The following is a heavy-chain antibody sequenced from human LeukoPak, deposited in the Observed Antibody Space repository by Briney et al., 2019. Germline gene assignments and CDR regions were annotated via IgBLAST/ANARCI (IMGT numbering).Heavy chain of an antibody. CDR1: GFTFSSYG. D-gene: IGHD1-26*01. V-gene: IGHV3-30*03. Sequence: GGTLRLSCATSGFTFSSYGMHWVRQAPGRGLEWVAVISYDGSNKYYADSVKGRFTISRDNSKNTLYLQMNSLGAEDTAVYYCAREVPFLWDSYYYYYMDVWGKGTTVTVSS. CDR2: ISYDGSNK. J-gene: IGHJ6*03. CDR3: AREVPFLWDSYYYYYMDV.